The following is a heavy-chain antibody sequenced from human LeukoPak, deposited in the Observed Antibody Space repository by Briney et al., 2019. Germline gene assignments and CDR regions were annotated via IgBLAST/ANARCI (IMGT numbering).Heavy chain of an antibody. Sequence: GGSLRLSCAASGFTFEDYAMHWVRQAPGEGLEGVAGISWNSGSIGYADSVKGRFTISRDNAKNSLYLQMNSLRAEDMALYYCAKDRGSSWFRYYFDYWGQGTLVTVSS. D-gene: IGHD6-13*01. V-gene: IGHV3-9*03. J-gene: IGHJ4*02. CDR1: GFTFEDYA. CDR2: ISWNSGSI. CDR3: AKDRGSSWFRYYFDY.